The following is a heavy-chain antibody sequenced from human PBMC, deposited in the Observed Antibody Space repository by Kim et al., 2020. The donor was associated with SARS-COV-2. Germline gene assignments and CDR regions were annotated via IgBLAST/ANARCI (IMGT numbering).Heavy chain of an antibody. CDR2: IYYSGST. CDR1: GGSMCRSGYY. Sequence: SETLSLTCTVSGGSMCRSGYYWGWIRQPPGKGLEWIGSIYYSGSTYYNPSLKSRVTISVDTSKNQFSLKLSSVTAADTAVYYCARHNRRRSSSSWDYYYYGMDVWGQGTTVTVSS. V-gene: IGHV4-39*01. D-gene: IGHD6-13*01. CDR3: ARHNRRRSSSSWDYYYYGMDV. J-gene: IGHJ6*02.